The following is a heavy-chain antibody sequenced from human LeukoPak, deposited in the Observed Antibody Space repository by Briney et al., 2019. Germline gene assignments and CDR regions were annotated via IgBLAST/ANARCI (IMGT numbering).Heavy chain of an antibody. Sequence: GGSLRLSCAASGFTFDDYGMSWVRQAPGKGLEWISGINWNGGSTAYADSVKGRFIISRDNAKNSLYLQMNTLRAEDTAVYYCAELGITMIGGVWGQGTLVTVSS. V-gene: IGHV3-20*04. D-gene: IGHD3-10*02. CDR3: AELGITMIGGV. CDR1: GFTFDDYG. J-gene: IGHJ4*02. CDR2: INWNGGST.